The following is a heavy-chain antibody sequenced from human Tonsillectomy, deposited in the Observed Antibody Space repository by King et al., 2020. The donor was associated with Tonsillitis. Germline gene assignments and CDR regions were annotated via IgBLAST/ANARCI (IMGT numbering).Heavy chain of an antibody. CDR3: AKVRGRESYTALDAYDI. V-gene: IGHV3-30*18. Sequence: VQLVESGGGVVQPGRSLRLSCAASGFTFSSSGMHWVRQAPGKGLEWVAVISYDGSNKYYADSMKGRFTISRDNSKNTLYLQMNSLRAEDTAVYYCAKVRGRESYTALDAYDIWGQGKGVTVSS. J-gene: IGHJ3*02. CDR2: ISYDGSNK. D-gene: IGHD1-26*01. CDR1: GFTFSSSG.